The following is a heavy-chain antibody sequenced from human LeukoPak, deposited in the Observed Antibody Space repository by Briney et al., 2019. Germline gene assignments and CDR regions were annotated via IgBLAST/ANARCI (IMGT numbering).Heavy chain of an antibody. J-gene: IGHJ4*02. CDR1: GFPFTSYA. CDR3: AKGGSNWNYVPDC. CDR2: ISGSGGIT. D-gene: IGHD1-7*01. Sequence: AESLTLPRAVSGFPFTSYARNWARRPPAKGGEGVTGISGSGGITYYADSVKGRFTISRDNSKNTLFLQMNPMRAEDTAIYYCAKGGSNWNYVPDCWGQGTSVTVSS. V-gene: IGHV3-23*01.